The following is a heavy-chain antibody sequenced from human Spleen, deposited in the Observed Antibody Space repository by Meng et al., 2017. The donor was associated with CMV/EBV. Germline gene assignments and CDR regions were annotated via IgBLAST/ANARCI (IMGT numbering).Heavy chain of an antibody. CDR2: IIPMFGTT. Sequence: SVKVSCKASGGTFTSYAITWMRQAPGQGLEWMGDIIPMFGTTNFAQKFQGRVTITTDESTTTAYMELSSLRSEDTAVYYCARDRDGDNWFDPWGQGTLVTVSS. J-gene: IGHJ5*02. D-gene: IGHD3-16*01. CDR3: ARDRDGDNWFDP. CDR1: GGTFTSYA. V-gene: IGHV1-69*05.